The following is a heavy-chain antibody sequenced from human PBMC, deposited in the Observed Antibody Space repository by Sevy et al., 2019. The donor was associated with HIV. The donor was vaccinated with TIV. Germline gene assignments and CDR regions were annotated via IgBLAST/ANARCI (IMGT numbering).Heavy chain of an antibody. Sequence: SQTLSLTCAISGDSVSTSSATWNWFRQSPSRGLEWLGRTYYRSKWYSDYEVSVKGRVTINPDTSKNQFSLHLESVTPEDTAVYSCARGDELNSYYYGMDVWGQGTTVTVSS. CDR3: ARGDELNSYYYGMDV. D-gene: IGHD1-7*01. J-gene: IGHJ6*02. CDR2: TYYRSKWYS. CDR1: GDSVSTSSAT. V-gene: IGHV6-1*01.